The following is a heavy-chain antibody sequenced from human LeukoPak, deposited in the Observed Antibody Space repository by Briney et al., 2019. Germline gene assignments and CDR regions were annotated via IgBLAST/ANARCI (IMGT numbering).Heavy chain of an antibody. CDR1: GGSISSYY. CDR2: IYYSGST. Sequence: LETLSLTCTVSGGSISSYYWSWIRQPPGKGLEWIGYIYYSGSTNYNPSLKSRVTISVDTSKNQFSLKLSSVTAADTAVYYCARLYSSGWEFDYWGQGTLVTVSS. D-gene: IGHD6-19*01. J-gene: IGHJ4*02. V-gene: IGHV4-59*01. CDR3: ARLYSSGWEFDY.